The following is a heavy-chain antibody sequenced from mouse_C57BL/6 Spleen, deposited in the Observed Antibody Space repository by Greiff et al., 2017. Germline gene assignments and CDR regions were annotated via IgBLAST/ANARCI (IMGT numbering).Heavy chain of an antibody. V-gene: IGHV1-53*01. CDR1: GYTFTSYW. CDR2: INPSNGGT. Sequence: VQLQPPGTELVKPGASVKLSCKASGYTFTSYWMHWVKQRPGQGLEWIGNINPSNGGTNYNEKFKSKATLTVDKSSSTAYMQLSSLTSEDSAVYYCARWGTTVVNFDYWGQGTTLTVSS. CDR3: ARWGTTVVNFDY. D-gene: IGHD1-1*01. J-gene: IGHJ2*01.